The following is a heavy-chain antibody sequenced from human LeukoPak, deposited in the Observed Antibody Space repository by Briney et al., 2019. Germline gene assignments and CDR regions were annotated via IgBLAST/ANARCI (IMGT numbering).Heavy chain of an antibody. J-gene: IGHJ4*02. CDR2: IIPIFGTA. V-gene: IGHV1-69*01. Sequence: SVKVSCKASGGTFTSYAINWVRQAPGQGHEWMGGIIPIFGTANYAQKFQDRVTITADESTSTAHMELSSLRSEDTAIYYCASRLYCSNTRCRNFPFAYWGQGTLVTVSS. D-gene: IGHD2-2*01. CDR3: ASRLYCSNTRCRNFPFAY. CDR1: GGTFTSYA.